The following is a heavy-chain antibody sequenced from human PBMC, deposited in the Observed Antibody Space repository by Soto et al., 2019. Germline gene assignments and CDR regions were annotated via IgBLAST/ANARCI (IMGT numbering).Heavy chain of an antibody. CDR2: IKQDGSEK. CDR3: ARDHPYVWGSYRPLVD. V-gene: IGHV3-7*03. CDR1: GFTFSSYW. D-gene: IGHD3-16*02. Sequence: PVGSLRLSCAASGFTFSSYWMSWVRQAPGKGLEWVANIKQDGSEKYYVDSVKGRFTISRDNAKNSLYLQMNSLRAEDTAVYYCARDHPYVWGSYRPLVDWGQGTLVTVSS. J-gene: IGHJ4*02.